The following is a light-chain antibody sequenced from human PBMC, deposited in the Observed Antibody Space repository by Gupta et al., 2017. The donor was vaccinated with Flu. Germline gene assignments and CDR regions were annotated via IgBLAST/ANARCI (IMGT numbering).Light chain of an antibody. J-gene: IGKJ2*01. CDR3: QQSDTYPVYT. CDR1: QTIDSF. Sequence: DIQMTQSPSSLSASVGDRVTITCRASQTIDSFLNWYQHKPGKAPKLLIYASFNLQSGVPSRFSGSGYGTDFTLTISSLQPEDFATYYCQQSDTYPVYTFGQGTKMEIK. CDR2: ASF. V-gene: IGKV1-39*01.